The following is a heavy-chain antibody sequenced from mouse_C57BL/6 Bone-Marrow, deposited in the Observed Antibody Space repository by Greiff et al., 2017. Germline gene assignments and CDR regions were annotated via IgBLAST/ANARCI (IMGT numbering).Heavy chain of an antibody. CDR3: ARRGIYYGYDGFAY. D-gene: IGHD2-2*01. V-gene: IGHV1-81*01. CDR2: IYPRSGNT. J-gene: IGHJ3*01. CDR1: GYTFTSYG. Sequence: VQRVESGAELARPGASVKLSCKASGYTFTSYGISWVKQRTGQGLVWIGEIYPRSGNTYYNEKFKGKATLTADKSSSTAYMELRSRTSEDSAVYFCARRGIYYGYDGFAYWGQGTLVTVSA.